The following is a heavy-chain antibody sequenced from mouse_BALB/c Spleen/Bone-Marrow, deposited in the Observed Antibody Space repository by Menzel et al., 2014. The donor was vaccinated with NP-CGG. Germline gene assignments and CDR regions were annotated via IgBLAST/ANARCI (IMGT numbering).Heavy chain of an antibody. CDR3: ARRWLPYAMDY. CDR2: INPYNDGT. J-gene: IGHJ4*01. D-gene: IGHD2-3*01. CDR1: GYTFTSYI. V-gene: IGHV1-14*01. Sequence: EVQLQQFGPELVKPGASAKMSCKASGYTFTSYIMHWVKQKPGQGLEWIGYINPYNDGTKYNEKFKGKATLTSDKSSSTAYMELSSLTSEDSAVYYCARRWLPYAMDYWGQGTSVTVSS.